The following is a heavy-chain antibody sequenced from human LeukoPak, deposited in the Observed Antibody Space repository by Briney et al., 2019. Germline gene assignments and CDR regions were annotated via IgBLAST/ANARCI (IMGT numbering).Heavy chain of an antibody. Sequence: GGSLRLSCAASGFTFSSYAMSWVRQAPGKGLEWVSAISGSGGSTYCADSVKGRFTISRDNSKNTLYLQMNSLRAEDTAVYYCASITMVRGVIEAFDYWGQGTLVTVSS. V-gene: IGHV3-23*01. J-gene: IGHJ4*02. CDR2: ISGSGGST. CDR3: ASITMVRGVIEAFDY. CDR1: GFTFSSYA. D-gene: IGHD3-10*01.